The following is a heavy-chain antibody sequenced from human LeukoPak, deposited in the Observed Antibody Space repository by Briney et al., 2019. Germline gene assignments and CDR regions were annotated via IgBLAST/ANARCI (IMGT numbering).Heavy chain of an antibody. D-gene: IGHD6-13*01. Sequence: GGSLRLSCAASGFIFRNYWMTWVRQAPGKGLEWVANIKQDGSEKYYVDSVKGRFTISRDNAKNSLYLQMNSLRAEDTAVYYCAGDFVPLFREGAAGRFDYWGQGTLVTVSS. J-gene: IGHJ4*02. CDR1: GFIFRNYW. CDR2: IKQDGSEK. V-gene: IGHV3-7*01. CDR3: AGDFVPLFREGAAGRFDY.